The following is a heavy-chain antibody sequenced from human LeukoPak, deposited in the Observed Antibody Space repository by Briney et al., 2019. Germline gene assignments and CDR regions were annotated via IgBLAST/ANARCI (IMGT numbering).Heavy chain of an antibody. CDR3: AKVRGYSYDNDY. CDR1: GFTFSSYA. V-gene: IGHV3-23*01. Sequence: GGSLRLSCAASGFTFSSYAMSWVRQASGKGLEWVSAISGSGGSTYYADSVKGRFTISRDNSKNTLYLQMNSLRAEDTAVYYCAKVRGYSYDNDYWGQGTLVTVSS. J-gene: IGHJ4*02. CDR2: ISGSGGST. D-gene: IGHD5-18*01.